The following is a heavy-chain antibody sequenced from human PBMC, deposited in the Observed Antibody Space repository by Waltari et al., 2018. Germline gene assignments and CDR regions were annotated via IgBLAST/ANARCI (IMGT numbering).Heavy chain of an antibody. CDR3: AFSRSSGIDY. V-gene: IGHV3-33*08. CDR1: GFTFSSYG. Sequence: QVQLVESGGGVVQPGRSLRLSCAASGFTFSSYGMHWVRQAPGKGLEWVAVIWYDGSNKYYADSVKGRFTISRDNSKNTLYLQMNSLRAEDTAMYYCAFSRSSGIDYWGQGTLVTVSS. J-gene: IGHJ4*02. CDR2: IWYDGSNK. D-gene: IGHD1-26*01.